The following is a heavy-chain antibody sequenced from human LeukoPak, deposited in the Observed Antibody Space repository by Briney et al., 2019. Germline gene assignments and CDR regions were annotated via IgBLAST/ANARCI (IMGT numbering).Heavy chain of an antibody. J-gene: IGHJ4*02. CDR3: ARPPYNWNYYFDY. CDR2: ISSSGSTI. Sequence: PGGSLRLSCAASGFTFSSYEMNWVRQAPGKGLEWVSYISSSGSTIYYADSVKGRFTISRDNAKSSLYLQMNSLRAEDTAVYYCARPPYNWNYYFDYWGQGTLVTVSS. V-gene: IGHV3-48*03. D-gene: IGHD1-7*01. CDR1: GFTFSSYE.